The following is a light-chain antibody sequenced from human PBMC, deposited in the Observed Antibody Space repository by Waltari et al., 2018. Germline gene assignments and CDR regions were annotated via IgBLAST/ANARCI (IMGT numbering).Light chain of an antibody. Sequence: EIVMTQSPATLSVSPGERATLSCRASQSISFNLAWYQQKPGQAPRLLINGASTRASGIPARFSGSGSGTDFSLTISSLQSEDFAVYFCQQYNTGPPCTFGQGTKVEVK. J-gene: IGKJ1*01. CDR1: QSISFN. V-gene: IGKV3-15*01. CDR2: GAS. CDR3: QQYNTGPPCT.